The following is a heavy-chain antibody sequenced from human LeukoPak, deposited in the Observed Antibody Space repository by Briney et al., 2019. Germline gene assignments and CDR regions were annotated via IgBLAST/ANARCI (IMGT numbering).Heavy chain of an antibody. Sequence: GGSLRLSCAASGFTFNNAWMSWARQAPGKGLEWVGRIKSKPDGGTTDYAAPVKGRFTVSRDDSKNMLYLQMNSLNTEDTAVYYCTTLNYDFWSGSHYFYYYMDVWGKGTTVTVSS. J-gene: IGHJ6*03. CDR3: TTLNYDFWSGSHYFYYYMDV. CDR1: GFTFNNAW. V-gene: IGHV3-15*01. D-gene: IGHD3-3*01. CDR2: IKSKPDGGTT.